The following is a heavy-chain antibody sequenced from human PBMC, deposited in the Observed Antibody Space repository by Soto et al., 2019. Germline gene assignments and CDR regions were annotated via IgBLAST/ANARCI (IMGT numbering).Heavy chain of an antibody. J-gene: IGHJ4*02. CDR3: ARGRGDLDY. V-gene: IGHV4-34*01. CDR2: NNHGGNS. CDR1: GGPFSDYY. D-gene: IGHD3-10*01. Sequence: SETLSLTCAVYGGPFSDYYWTWIRQPPGKGLEWIGENNHGGNSNYNPSLKSRVSISVDTSKNQSSLKLSSVTAADTAVYYCARGRGDLDYWGQGTLVPVSS.